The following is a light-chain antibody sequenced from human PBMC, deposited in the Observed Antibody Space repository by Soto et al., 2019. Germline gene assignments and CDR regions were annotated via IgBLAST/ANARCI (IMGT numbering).Light chain of an antibody. CDR2: AAS. CDR1: QSIYDS. Sequence: DIQLTQSPSSLSASVGDRVTITCRASQSIYDSLHWFQQKPGKVPKRLIYAASSLQSEVPSRFSGSGSGTEFTLTISSLQPEDFATYYCLQHKNYPITFGQGTRLEI. V-gene: IGKV1-17*01. J-gene: IGKJ5*01. CDR3: LQHKNYPIT.